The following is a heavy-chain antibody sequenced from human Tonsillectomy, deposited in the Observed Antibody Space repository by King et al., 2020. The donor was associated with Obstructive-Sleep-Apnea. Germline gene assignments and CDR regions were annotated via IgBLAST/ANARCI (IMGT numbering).Heavy chain of an antibody. Sequence: VQLVESGGGVVQPGRSLRLSCATSGFTFSSYGMHWCRQAPGKGLGWVAVISYDGSNKYYADSMKGRRTISRDNSKNTLYLQMDSLRAEDTAVYYCAKSGSGLDGMDVWGQGTTVTVSS. D-gene: IGHD3-10*01. J-gene: IGHJ6*02. V-gene: IGHV3-30*18. CDR2: ISYDGSNK. CDR1: GFTFSSYG. CDR3: AKSGSGLDGMDV.